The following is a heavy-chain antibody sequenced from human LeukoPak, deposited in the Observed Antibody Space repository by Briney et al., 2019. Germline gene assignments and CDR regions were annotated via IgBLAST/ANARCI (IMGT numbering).Heavy chain of an antibody. J-gene: IGHJ4*02. CDR1: GYTFTGYY. CDR3: ARDVWGVGAPRLDY. V-gene: IGHV1-2*02. D-gene: IGHD3-16*01. CDR2: INPNSGDT. Sequence: ASVKVSCKASGYTFTGYYMHWVRQAPGQGREWMGWINPNSGDTNVAQKFQGRVTMTRDTSISTAYMELSRLRSDDTAVFYCARDVWGVGAPRLDYWGQGTLVTVSS.